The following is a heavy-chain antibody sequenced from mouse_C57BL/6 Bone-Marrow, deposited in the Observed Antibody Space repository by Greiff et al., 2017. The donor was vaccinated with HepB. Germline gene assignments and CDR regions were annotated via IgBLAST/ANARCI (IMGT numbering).Heavy chain of an antibody. D-gene: IGHD3-1*01. CDR2: IHPNSGST. CDR1: GYTFTSYW. J-gene: IGHJ4*01. CDR3: ARRGLDVDVYYCAMDY. V-gene: IGHV1-64*01. Sequence: QVQLKQPGAELVKPGASVKLSCTASGYTFTSYWMHWVRQRPGQGLEWIGMIHPNSGSTNYNEKFKSKATLTVDKSSSTAYMQLSSLTSEDSAVYYCARRGLDVDVYYCAMDYWGQGTSVTVSS.